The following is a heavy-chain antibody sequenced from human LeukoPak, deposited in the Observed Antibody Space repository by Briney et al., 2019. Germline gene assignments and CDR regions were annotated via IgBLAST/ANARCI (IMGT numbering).Heavy chain of an antibody. D-gene: IGHD3-22*01. CDR3: ATPGPTYYYDSSGPNFDY. J-gene: IGHJ4*02. V-gene: IGHV1-24*01. Sequence: ASVTVSCKVSGYTLTELSMHWVRQAPGKGLEWMGGFDPEDGETIYAQKFQGRVTMTEDTSTDTAYMELSSLRSEDTAVYYCATPGPTYYYDSSGPNFDYWGQGTLVTVSS. CDR2: FDPEDGET. CDR1: GYTLTELS.